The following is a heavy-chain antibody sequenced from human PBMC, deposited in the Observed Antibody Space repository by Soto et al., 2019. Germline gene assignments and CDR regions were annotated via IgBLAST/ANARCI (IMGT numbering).Heavy chain of an antibody. CDR2: ISYDGSNK. V-gene: IGHV3-30-3*01. Sequence: QVQLVESGGGVVQPGRSLRLSCAASGFTFSSYAMHWVRQAPGKXLXWVAVISYDGSNKYYADSVKGRFTISRDNSKNTLYLQMXSLRAXXTAVXXCXXXXXXXXXDXFDPWGQGTLVTVSS. J-gene: IGHJ5*02. CDR1: GFTFSSYA. CDR3: XXXXXXXXXDXFDP.